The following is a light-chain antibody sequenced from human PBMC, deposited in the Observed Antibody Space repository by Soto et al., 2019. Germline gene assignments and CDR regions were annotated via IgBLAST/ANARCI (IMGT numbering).Light chain of an antibody. Sequence: DIQMTQSPSSLSASVGDRVTITCRASQGISNYLVWYQQKPGKVPKLLIYDASTLQSGVPSRFSGSGSGTDFTLTISSLQPEDVATYYCQKNNSAPITFGQGTRLEIK. V-gene: IGKV1-27*01. CDR1: QGISNY. CDR2: DAS. J-gene: IGKJ5*01. CDR3: QKNNSAPIT.